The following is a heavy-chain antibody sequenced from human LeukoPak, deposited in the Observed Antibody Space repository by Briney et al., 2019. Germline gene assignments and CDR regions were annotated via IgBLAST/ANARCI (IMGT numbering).Heavy chain of an antibody. D-gene: IGHD6-13*01. V-gene: IGHV3-23*01. Sequence: GGSVRLSCAASGFTFSSYAMSWVRLAPGKGPEWVSTISGSGGNTYYADSVKGRFTISRDNSKNTLFLQMNSLRAEDTAVYYCAKGSLGSWYFFDYWGQGTLVTVSS. CDR2: ISGSGGNT. J-gene: IGHJ4*02. CDR3: AKGSLGSWYFFDY. CDR1: GFTFSSYA.